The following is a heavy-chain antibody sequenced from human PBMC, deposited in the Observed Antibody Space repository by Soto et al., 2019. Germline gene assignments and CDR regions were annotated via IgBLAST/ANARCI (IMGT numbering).Heavy chain of an antibody. J-gene: IGHJ4*02. CDR1: GFTVSSNY. D-gene: IGHD2-15*01. CDR2: IYSGGST. Sequence: PGGSLRLSCAASGFTVSSNYMSWVRQAPGKGLEWVSVIYSGGSTYYADSVKGRFTISRDNSKNTLYLQMNSLRAEDTAVYYCARDADCSGGSCYWRFDYWGQGTLVTVSS. CDR3: ARDADCSGGSCYWRFDY. V-gene: IGHV3-66*01.